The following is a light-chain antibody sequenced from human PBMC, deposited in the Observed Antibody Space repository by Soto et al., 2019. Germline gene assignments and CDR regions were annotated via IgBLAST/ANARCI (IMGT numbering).Light chain of an antibody. CDR1: QSVFSS. J-gene: IGKJ1*01. CDR2: GSA. Sequence: EIVMTQSPATLSVSPGERAILSCRASQSVFSSLAWFQQRPGQDPRLLIYGSATRATGIPARFSGSGSGTEFTLTISSLQSEDSAVYYCQQYHNWPAFGQGTKVDNK. V-gene: IGKV3-15*01. CDR3: QQYHNWPA.